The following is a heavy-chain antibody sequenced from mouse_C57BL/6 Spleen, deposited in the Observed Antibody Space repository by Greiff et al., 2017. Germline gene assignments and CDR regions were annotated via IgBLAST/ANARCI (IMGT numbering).Heavy chain of an antibody. J-gene: IGHJ2*01. D-gene: IGHD1-1*01. V-gene: IGHV1-82*01. CDR1: GYAFSSSW. CDR3: ARLIITTVVADY. CDR2: IYPGDGDT. Sequence: VQLQQSGPELVKPGASVKISCKASGYAFSSSWMNWVKQRPGKGLEWIGRIYPGDGDTNYNGKFKGKATLTADKSSSTAYMQLSSLTSEDSAVYYCARLIITTVVADYWGQGTTLTVSS.